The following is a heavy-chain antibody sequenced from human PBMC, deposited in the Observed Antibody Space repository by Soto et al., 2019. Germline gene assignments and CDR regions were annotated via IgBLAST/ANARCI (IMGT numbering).Heavy chain of an antibody. V-gene: IGHV4-61*08. CDR3: ARDFAYFDS. D-gene: IGHD3-3*01. J-gene: IGHJ4*02. Sequence: SETLSLTCTVSGGSFKSGGYSWSWIRQPPGKGLEWIGYVYHTGRTSYNPSLKSRVSISMDTSKNQFSLNLDAVTAADTAVYFCARDFAYFDSWGQGTLVTVSS. CDR2: VYHTGRT. CDR1: GGSFKSGGYS.